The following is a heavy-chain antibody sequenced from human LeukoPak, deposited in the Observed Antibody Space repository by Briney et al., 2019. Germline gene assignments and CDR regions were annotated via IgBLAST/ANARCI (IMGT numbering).Heavy chain of an antibody. CDR2: ISYDGSDK. CDR3: ATLAELRFLEWPT. V-gene: IGHV3-30-3*01. Sequence: GGSLRLSCAASGFSFSDNSMNWVRQAPGKGLEWVAVISYDGSDKNYADSVKGRFTISRDNSKNRLYLQMNSLRADDTAVYYCATLAELRFLEWPTWGQGTLVTVSS. J-gene: IGHJ5*02. CDR1: GFSFSDNS. D-gene: IGHD3-3*01.